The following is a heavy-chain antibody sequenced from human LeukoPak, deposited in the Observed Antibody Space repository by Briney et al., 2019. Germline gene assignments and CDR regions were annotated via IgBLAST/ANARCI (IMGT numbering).Heavy chain of an antibody. D-gene: IGHD2-2*01. Sequence: LTGGSLRLSCAASGFTFDDYTMHWVRQAPGKGLEWVSLISWDGGSTYYADSVKGRFTISRDNAKNSLYLQMNSLRAEDTALYYCARRGYCSNTTCYDYYYYYMDVWGKGTTVTVSS. J-gene: IGHJ6*03. V-gene: IGHV3-43*01. CDR1: GFTFDDYT. CDR3: ARRGYCSNTTCYDYYYYYMDV. CDR2: ISWDGGST.